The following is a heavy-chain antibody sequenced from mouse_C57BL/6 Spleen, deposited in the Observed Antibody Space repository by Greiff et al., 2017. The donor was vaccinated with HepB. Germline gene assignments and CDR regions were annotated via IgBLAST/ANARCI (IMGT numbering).Heavy chain of an antibody. J-gene: IGHJ2*01. Sequence: GGGLVQPKGSLKLSCAASGFSFNTYAMNWVRQAPGKGLEWVARIRSKSNNYATYYADSVKDRFTISRDDSESMLYLQMNNLKTEDTAMYYCVRGYYGSFDYWGQGTTLTVSS. V-gene: IGHV10-1*01. CDR3: VRGYYGSFDY. CDR1: GFSFNTYA. D-gene: IGHD1-1*01. CDR2: IRSKSNNYAT.